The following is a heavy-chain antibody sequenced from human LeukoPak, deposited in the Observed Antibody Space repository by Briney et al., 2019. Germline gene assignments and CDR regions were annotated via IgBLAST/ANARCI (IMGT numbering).Heavy chain of an antibody. V-gene: IGHV3-21*01. D-gene: IGHD2-21*02. CDR2: ISSSSSYI. Sequence: GGSLRLSCAASGFTFSNYAMSWVRQAPGKGLEWVSSISSSSSYIYYADSVKGRFTISRDNAKNSLYLQMNSLRAEDTAVYYCARRGGGPYCGGDCYLDYWGQGTLVTVSS. CDR1: GFTFSNYA. J-gene: IGHJ4*02. CDR3: ARRGGGPYCGGDCYLDY.